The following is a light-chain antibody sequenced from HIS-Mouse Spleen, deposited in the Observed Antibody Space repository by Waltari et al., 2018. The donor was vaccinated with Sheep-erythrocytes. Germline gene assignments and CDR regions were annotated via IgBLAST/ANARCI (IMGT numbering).Light chain of an antibody. CDR2: EDS. V-gene: IGLV3-10*01. J-gene: IGLJ3*02. Sequence: SYELTQPPSVSVSPGQTARITCSGDALPKQSAYWYQQKSGQAPVLVIHEDSKRPSGSRERFSGSSSGTMSTLTSSGAQVEYEADYYWYATDSSGNHWVFGGGTKLTVL. CDR3: YATDSSGNHWV. CDR1: ALPKQS.